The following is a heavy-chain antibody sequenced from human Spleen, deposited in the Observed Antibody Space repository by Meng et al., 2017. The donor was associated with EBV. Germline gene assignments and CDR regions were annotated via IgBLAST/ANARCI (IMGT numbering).Heavy chain of an antibody. V-gene: IGHV4-4*02. CDR3: ARGRFTIAEPTAFDY. CDR1: GGSLSRSHW. D-gene: IGHD6-13*01. Sequence: GVGQPSGLLHPPCNVSGGSLSRSHWWTWVRQPPGKGLEWIGEIYHSGSTTYNPSLKSRVTISIPKSKNQFSLKLTSVTAADTAVYFCARGRFTIAEPTAFDYWGQGALVTVSS. J-gene: IGHJ4*02. CDR2: IYHSGST.